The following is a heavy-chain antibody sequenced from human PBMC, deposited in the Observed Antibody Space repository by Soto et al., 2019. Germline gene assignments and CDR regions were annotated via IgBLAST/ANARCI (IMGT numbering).Heavy chain of an antibody. CDR2: IIPIFGTA. Sequence: QVQLVQSGAEVKKPGSSVKVSCKASGGTFSSYAISWVRQAPGQGLEWRGGIIPIFGTANYAQKFQGRVTITADESTSTASLELSSLSSEDTAVYYCARETISSWEGRNWYFDLWGRGTLVTVSS. J-gene: IGHJ2*01. CDR3: ARETISSWEGRNWYFDL. CDR1: GGTFSSYA. D-gene: IGHD6-13*01. V-gene: IGHV1-69*01.